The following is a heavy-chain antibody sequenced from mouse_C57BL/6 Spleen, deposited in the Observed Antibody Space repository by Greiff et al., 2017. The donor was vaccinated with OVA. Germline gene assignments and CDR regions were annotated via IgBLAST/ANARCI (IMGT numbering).Heavy chain of an antibody. CDR2: IHPNSGST. Sequence: QVQLQQPGAELVKPGASVKLSCKASGYTFTSYWMHWVKQRPGQGLEWIGMIHPNSGSTNYNEKFKSKATLTVGKSSSTAYMQLSSLTSEDSAVYYCARADYYAMDYWGQGTSVTVSS. CDR3: ARADYYAMDY. CDR1: GYTFTSYW. J-gene: IGHJ4*01. V-gene: IGHV1-64*01.